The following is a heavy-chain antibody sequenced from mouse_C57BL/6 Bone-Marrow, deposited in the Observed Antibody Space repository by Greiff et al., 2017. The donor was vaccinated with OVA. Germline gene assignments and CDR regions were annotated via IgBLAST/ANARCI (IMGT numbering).Heavy chain of an antibody. Sequence: EVQRVESGGDLVKPGGSLKLSCAASGFTFSSYGMSWVRQTPDKRLEWVATISSGGSYTYYPDSVKGRFTISRDNAKNTLYLQMSSLKSEDTAMYYCAREDYYAYGGWFAYWGQGTLVTVSA. J-gene: IGHJ3*01. CDR3: AREDYYAYGGWFAY. V-gene: IGHV5-6*01. CDR2: ISSGGSYT. CDR1: GFTFSSYG. D-gene: IGHD2-1*01.